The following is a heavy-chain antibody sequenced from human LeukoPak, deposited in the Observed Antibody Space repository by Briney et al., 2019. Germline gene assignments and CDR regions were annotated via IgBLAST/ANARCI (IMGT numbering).Heavy chain of an antibody. CDR1: GFTFSSYA. Sequence: GGSLRLSCAASGFTFSSYAMNWVRQAPGRGLEWVSGFSGSGGTTYYADSVKGRFTISRDNSKNTLYLQMNSLRAEDTAVYYCANGNRCTSPNCLGYYYFYMGDWGKGTTVTVSS. V-gene: IGHV3-23*01. CDR2: FSGSGGTT. D-gene: IGHD2-8*01. CDR3: ANGNRCTSPNCLGYYYFYMGD. J-gene: IGHJ6*03.